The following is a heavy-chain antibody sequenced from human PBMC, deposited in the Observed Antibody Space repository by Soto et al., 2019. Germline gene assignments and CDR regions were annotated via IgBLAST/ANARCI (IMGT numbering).Heavy chain of an antibody. Sequence: PGGSLRLSCAGSGFTSSSYSMNWGRQAPGKGLEWVSSISSSSSYIYYADSVKGRFTISRDNAKNSLYLQMKSLRAEDTAVYDCARDLIEADGRYYYYLLDVWGQGSTVIVSS. CDR3: ARDLIEADGRYYYYLLDV. CDR2: ISSSSSYI. D-gene: IGHD6-13*01. J-gene: IGHJ6*02. CDR1: GFTSSSYS. V-gene: IGHV3-21*01.